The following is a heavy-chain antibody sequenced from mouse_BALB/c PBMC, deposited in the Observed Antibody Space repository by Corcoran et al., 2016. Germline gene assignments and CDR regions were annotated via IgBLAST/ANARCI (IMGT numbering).Heavy chain of an antibody. V-gene: IGHV9-1*02. CDR3: ARTLGDYAMDY. D-gene: IGHD3-1*01. J-gene: IGHJ4*01. CDR2: INTYTGEP. CDR1: GYTFTNYG. Sequence: QIQLVQSGPELKKPGETVKISCKASGYTFTNYGMNWVKRAPGKGLKWMGWINTYTGEPTYADDFKGRFAFSLETSASTAYLQINNLKNEDMATYFCARTLGDYAMDYWGQGTSVTVSS.